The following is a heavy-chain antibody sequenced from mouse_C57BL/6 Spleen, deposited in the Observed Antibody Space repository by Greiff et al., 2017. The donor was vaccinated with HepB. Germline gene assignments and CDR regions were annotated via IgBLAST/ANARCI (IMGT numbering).Heavy chain of an antibody. CDR3: ARHEDWYYGSSYNAMDY. D-gene: IGHD1-1*01. CDR2: FYPGSGSI. CDR1: GYTFTEYT. Sequence: QVQLQQSGAELVKPGASVKLSCKASGYTFTEYTIHWVKQRSGQGLEWIGWFYPGSGSIKYNEKFKDKATLTADKSSSTVYMELSRLTSEDSAVYFCARHEDWYYGSSYNAMDYWGQGTSVTVSS. J-gene: IGHJ4*01. V-gene: IGHV1-62-2*01.